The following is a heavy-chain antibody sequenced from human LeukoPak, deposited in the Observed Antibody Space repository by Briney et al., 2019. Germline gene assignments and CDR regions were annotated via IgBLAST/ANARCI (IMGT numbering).Heavy chain of an antibody. CDR2: INVNGAAM. D-gene: IGHD3-3*01. CDR1: GFSFKDYY. V-gene: IGHV3-11*01. J-gene: IGHJ4*02. Sequence: GGSLRLSCAASGFSFKDYYFSWIRQAPGKGLEWVSFINVNGAAMYYAGSVKGRFTISRDNAKNSVYLEMNSLRAEDTAIYYCVKDRIPDGYYSVDFWGQGTLVTVSS. CDR3: VKDRIPDGYYSVDF.